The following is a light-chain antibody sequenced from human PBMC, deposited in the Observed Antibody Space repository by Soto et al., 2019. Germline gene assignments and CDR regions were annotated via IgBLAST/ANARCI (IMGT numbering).Light chain of an antibody. V-gene: IGKV1-5*01. CDR1: QSVNKW. Sequence: GDRVTITCRASQSVNKWLAWYQQKPGRAPNLVIYDASTLQTSVTSTFSGRGSGTEFTLTISSLQPDDFGTYYCQQYQSWPYTFGQGTKLEIK. CDR2: DAS. CDR3: QQYQSWPYT. J-gene: IGKJ2*01.